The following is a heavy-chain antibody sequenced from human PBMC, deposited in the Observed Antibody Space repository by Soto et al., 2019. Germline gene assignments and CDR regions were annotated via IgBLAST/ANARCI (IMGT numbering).Heavy chain of an antibody. D-gene: IGHD1-26*01. CDR3: AKEGGLSGSYYISSAYYFDY. Sequence: QVQLVESGGGVVQPGRSLRLSCAASGFTFSSYGMHWVRQAPGKGLEWVAVISYDGSNTYYADSVKGRFTISRDNSKNTLSLQMNSQRAEDTSVYYCAKEGGLSGSYYISSAYYFDYWGQGTLVTVSS. CDR2: ISYDGSNT. V-gene: IGHV3-30*18. J-gene: IGHJ4*02. CDR1: GFTFSSYG.